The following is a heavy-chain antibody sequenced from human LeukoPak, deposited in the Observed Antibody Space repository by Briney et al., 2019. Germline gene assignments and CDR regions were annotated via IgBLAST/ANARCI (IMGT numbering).Heavy chain of an antibody. D-gene: IGHD3-22*01. CDR1: GYTFTGYY. CDR2: INPNSGGT. J-gene: IGHJ2*01. Sequence: ASVKVSCKASGYTFTGYYMHWVRQAPGQGLEWMGWINPNSGGTNYAQKFQGRVTMTRDTSISTAYMELSRLRSDDTAVYYCARDYYDSSGYPDYWYFDLWSRGTLVTVSS. CDR3: ARDYYDSSGYPDYWYFDL. V-gene: IGHV1-2*02.